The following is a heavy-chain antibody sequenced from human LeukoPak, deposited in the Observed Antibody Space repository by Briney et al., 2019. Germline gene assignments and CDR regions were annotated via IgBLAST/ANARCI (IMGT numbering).Heavy chain of an antibody. CDR3: ARGRWSSGWFDY. CDR1: GGSISSYY. CDR2: IYYSGST. Sequence: PSETLSLTCTVSGGSISSYYWNWIRQPPGKGLEWIGYIYYSGSTNYNPSLKSRVTMSVDTSKNQFSLKLSSVTAADTAVYYCARGRWSSGWFDYWGQGTLVTVSS. V-gene: IGHV4-59*01. J-gene: IGHJ4*02. D-gene: IGHD6-19*01.